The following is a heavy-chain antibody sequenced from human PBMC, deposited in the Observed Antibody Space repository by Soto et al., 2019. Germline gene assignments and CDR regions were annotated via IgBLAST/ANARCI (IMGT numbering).Heavy chain of an antibody. D-gene: IGHD5-12*01. V-gene: IGHV1-69*01. CDR3: ARGGVDVVATSAFDY. J-gene: IGHJ4*02. Sequence: QVQLVQSGAEVKKPGSSVKVSCKASGGPFNNYAISWVRQAPGQGLEWMGGIIPIIGTADYAHKFQGRLAISADESTGTTFMELSSLRSEDTALYYCARGGVDVVATSAFDYWGQGTLVTVSS. CDR1: GGPFNNYA. CDR2: IIPIIGTA.